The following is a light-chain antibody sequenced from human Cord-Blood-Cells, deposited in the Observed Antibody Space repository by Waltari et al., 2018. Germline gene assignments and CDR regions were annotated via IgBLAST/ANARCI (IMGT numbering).Light chain of an antibody. V-gene: IGLV2-23*01. J-gene: IGLJ3*02. Sequence: QSALTQPASVSGSPGQSITISCTGTSSDVVRYNLVSWYQQHPGKAPKLSIYEGSKRPSGVSNRFSGSKSGNTASLTISGLQAEDEADDYCCSYAGSSTPWVFGGGTKLTVL. CDR3: CSYAGSSTPWV. CDR1: SSDVVRYNL. CDR2: EGS.